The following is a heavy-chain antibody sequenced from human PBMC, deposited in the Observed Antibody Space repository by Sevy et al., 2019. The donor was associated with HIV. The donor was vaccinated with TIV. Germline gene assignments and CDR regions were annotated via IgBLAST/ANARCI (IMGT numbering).Heavy chain of an antibody. CDR3: ARGHWEVTIPGKLFDT. V-gene: IGHV4-30-2*01. D-gene: IGHD1-26*01. J-gene: IGHJ3*02. Sequence: SETLSLTCAVSGGSISSGGNSWSWIRQPPGKGLEWIGYIFHSGSSSYNPSLKSRVTISVDRSKNHFSLNLSSVTAADTAVYYCARGHWEVTIPGKLFDTWGQGTLVTVSS. CDR1: GGSISSGGNS. CDR2: IFHSGSS.